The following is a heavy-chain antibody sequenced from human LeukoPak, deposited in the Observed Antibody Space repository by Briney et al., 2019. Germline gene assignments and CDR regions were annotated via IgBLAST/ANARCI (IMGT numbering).Heavy chain of an antibody. CDR2: ISSSGSST. Sequence: NPGGSLRLSCAASGFTFSDYYMSWIRQTPRKGLEWLAYISSSGSSTDYADSVKGRFTVSRDNGKNSLFLQMNSLRAEDTAIYYCVRVKGGWLGEKTYDYLGQGTLVTVSP. CDR3: VRVKGGWLGEKTYDY. D-gene: IGHD5-24*01. J-gene: IGHJ4*02. CDR1: GFTFSDYY. V-gene: IGHV3-11*01.